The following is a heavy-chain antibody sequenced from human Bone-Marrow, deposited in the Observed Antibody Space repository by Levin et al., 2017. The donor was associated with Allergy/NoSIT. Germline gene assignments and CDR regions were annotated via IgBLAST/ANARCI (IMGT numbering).Heavy chain of an antibody. J-gene: IGHJ3*02. CDR1: GFTFSSYS. CDR3: VRGSNAFDI. D-gene: IGHD2/OR15-2a*01. V-gene: IGHV3-21*01. Sequence: GGSLRLSCAASGFTFSSYSMNWVRQAPGKGLEWVSSISSSSTYIYYVDSVKGRFTISRDNAKKSLYLQMNSLRAEDTAVYYCVRGSNAFDIWGQGTMVTVSS. CDR2: ISSSSTYI.